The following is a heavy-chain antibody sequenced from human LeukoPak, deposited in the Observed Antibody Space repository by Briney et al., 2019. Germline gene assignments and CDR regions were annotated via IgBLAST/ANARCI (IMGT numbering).Heavy chain of an antibody. Sequence: GGSLRLSCAVSGFTFSSEAMGWVRQLPGGGLEWVSTISPAGGTTYYAESMKGRFAISRDNSKSTLYLQMNSLRVEDTAVYYCTKVRSGSSSWALRVFDYWGQGALVTVSS. J-gene: IGHJ4*02. CDR2: ISPAGGTT. CDR1: GFTFSSEA. D-gene: IGHD6-13*01. V-gene: IGHV3-23*01. CDR3: TKVRSGSSSWALRVFDY.